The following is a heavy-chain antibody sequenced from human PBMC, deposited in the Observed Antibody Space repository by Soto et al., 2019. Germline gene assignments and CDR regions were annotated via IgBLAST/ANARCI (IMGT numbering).Heavy chain of an antibody. CDR2: IIPIFGTA. Sequence: SVKVSCKASGGTFSSYAISWVRQAPGRGLEWMGGIIPIFGTANYAQKFQGRVTITADESTSTAYMELSSLRSEDTAVYYCARFSDYYDSSGYYYSHYYYGMDVWGQGTTVTVSS. D-gene: IGHD3-22*01. CDR1: GGTFSSYA. V-gene: IGHV1-69*13. J-gene: IGHJ6*02. CDR3: ARFSDYYDSSGYYYSHYYYGMDV.